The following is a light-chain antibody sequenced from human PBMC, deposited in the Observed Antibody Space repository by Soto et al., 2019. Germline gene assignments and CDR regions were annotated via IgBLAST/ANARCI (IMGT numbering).Light chain of an antibody. J-gene: IGKJ5*01. CDR3: QQSYSTLLIT. CDR2: GTS. Sequence: DIQMTQSPSFLSASVGDRVTISCRASQAINTYLNWYQQKPGKAPKLLINGTSDLQNGVPSRFSGGGSGTDFTLTISSLQPEDFATYYCQQSYSTLLITFGQGTRLEV. CDR1: QAINTY. V-gene: IGKV1-39*01.